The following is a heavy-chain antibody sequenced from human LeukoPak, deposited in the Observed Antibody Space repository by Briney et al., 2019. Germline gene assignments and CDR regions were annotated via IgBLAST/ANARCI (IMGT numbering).Heavy chain of an antibody. J-gene: IGHJ4*02. CDR2: IYYSGST. V-gene: IGHV4-30-4*01. Sequence: SETLSLTCTVSGGSISSGDYYWRWIRQPPGKGLEWIGYIYYSGSTYYNPSLKSRVTISVDTSKNQFSLKLSSVTAADTAVYYCARSPIAAAGPYYFDYWGQGTLVTVSS. CDR3: ARSPIAAAGPYYFDY. D-gene: IGHD6-13*01. CDR1: GGSISSGDYY.